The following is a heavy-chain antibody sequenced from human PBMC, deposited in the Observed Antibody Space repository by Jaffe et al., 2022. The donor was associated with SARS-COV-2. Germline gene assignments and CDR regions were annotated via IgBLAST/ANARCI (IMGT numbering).Heavy chain of an antibody. CDR1: GGSISSGSYY. J-gene: IGHJ4*02. CDR3: ARDVGVTHFDY. V-gene: IGHV4-61*02. Sequence: QVQLQESGPGLVKPSQTLSLTCTVSGGSISSGSYYWSWIRQPAGKGLEWIGRIYTSGSTNYNPSLKSRVTISVDTSKNQFSLKLSSVTAADTAVYYCARDVGVTHFDYWGQGTLVTVSS. CDR2: IYTSGST. D-gene: IGHD3-10*01.